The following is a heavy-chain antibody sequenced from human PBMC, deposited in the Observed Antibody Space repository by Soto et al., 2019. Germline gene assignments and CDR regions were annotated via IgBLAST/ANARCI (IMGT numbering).Heavy chain of an antibody. CDR2: ISGSGGST. D-gene: IGHD6-19*01. V-gene: IGHV3-23*01. J-gene: IGHJ4*02. CDR1: GGSVSSGSYY. Sequence: ETLSLTCTVSGGSVSSGSYYWSWIRHPPGKGLEWVSAISGSGGSTYYADSVKGRFTISRDNSKNTLYLQMNSLRAEDTAVYYCAKELHTSSGWSQVIYWGQGTLVTVSS. CDR3: AKELHTSSGWSQVIY.